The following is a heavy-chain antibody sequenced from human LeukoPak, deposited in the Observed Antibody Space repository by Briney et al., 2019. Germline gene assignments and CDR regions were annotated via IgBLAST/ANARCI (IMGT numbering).Heavy chain of an antibody. CDR1: GGSISSTRYY. J-gene: IGHJ4*02. CDR2: MYYTGSS. D-gene: IGHD6-13*01. Sequence: SETLSLTCSVSGGSISSTRYYWGWIRQPPGKGLDWIGSMYYTGSSHYNPSLKSRVTISADTSKNQFSLKMSSVTAADTAVYYCARLQQQLAKDYWGQGTLVTVSS. CDR3: ARLQQQLAKDY. V-gene: IGHV4-39*01.